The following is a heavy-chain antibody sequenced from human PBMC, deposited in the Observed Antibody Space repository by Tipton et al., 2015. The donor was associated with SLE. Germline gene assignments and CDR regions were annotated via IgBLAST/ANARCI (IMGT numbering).Heavy chain of an antibody. CDR2: TYYRSKWYN. CDR1: GDSVSSNSAA. J-gene: IGHJ6*02. D-gene: IGHD2-15*01. V-gene: IGHV6-1*01. Sequence: GLVKPSQTLSLTCAISGDSVSSNSAAWNWIRQSPSRGLEWLGRTYYRSKWYNDYAVSVKSRITINPDTSKNQFSLKLSSVTAADTAVYYCARHIVVVVAATQGEIYGMDVWGQGTTVTVSS. CDR3: ARHIVVVVAATQGEIYGMDV.